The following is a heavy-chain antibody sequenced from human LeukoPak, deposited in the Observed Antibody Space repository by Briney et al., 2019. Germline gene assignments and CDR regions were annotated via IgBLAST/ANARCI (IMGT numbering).Heavy chain of an antibody. CDR3: AFAVDTAMAVSLHNWFDP. J-gene: IGHJ5*02. CDR2: IIPIFGIA. CDR1: GGTFSSYA. V-gene: IGHV1-69*04. Sequence: GASVKVSSKASGGTFSSYAISWVRQAPGQGLEWMGRIIPIFGIANYAQKFQGRVTITADKSTSTAYMELSGLRSEDTAVYYCAFAVDTAMAVSLHNWFDPWGQGTLVTVSS. D-gene: IGHD5-18*01.